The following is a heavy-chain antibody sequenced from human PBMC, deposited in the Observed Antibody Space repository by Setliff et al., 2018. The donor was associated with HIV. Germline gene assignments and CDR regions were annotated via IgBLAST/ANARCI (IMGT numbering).Heavy chain of an antibody. CDR1: GGSISSSSYY. CDR3: ARVSCSSWYSIPRYYYYSMDV. J-gene: IGHJ6*03. Sequence: SAPLSLPCPVSGGSISSSSYYWGWIRQPPGKGLEWIGTIYHSGSTYYNPSLKSRVTISVDTSKNQFSLSLRSVTAADTAVYYCARVSCSSWYSIPRYYYYSMDVLGNGTTVTVSS. D-gene: IGHD6-13*01. V-gene: IGHV4-39*07. CDR2: IYHSGST.